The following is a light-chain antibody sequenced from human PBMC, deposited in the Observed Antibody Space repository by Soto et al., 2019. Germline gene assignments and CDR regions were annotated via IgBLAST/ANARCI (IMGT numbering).Light chain of an antibody. J-gene: IGLJ1*01. Sequence: QLVLTQPPSASGTPGQRVTISCSASSGSLSVDWYQHLPGTAPKLLIYSNYQRPSGVPDRFSGSKSGTSASLVISGLQSEDDDDYYCAGRDDSLSGLYVFGTGTKLTVL. V-gene: IGLV1-44*01. CDR3: AGRDDSLSGLYV. CDR2: SNY. CDR1: SGSLS.